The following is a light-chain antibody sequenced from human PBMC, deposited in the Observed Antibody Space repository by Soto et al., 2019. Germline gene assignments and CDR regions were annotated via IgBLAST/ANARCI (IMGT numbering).Light chain of an antibody. J-gene: IGKJ1*01. CDR3: HQRQSWPRT. Sequence: EIVLTQSPGTLSLSPGERATLSCRASQSVSSSYLGWYQQKPGQAPRLLIYGASNRATGIPARFSGGGSGTDFTLTISSLEPEDFAVYYCHQRQSWPRTFGQGTKVDI. CDR1: QSVSSSY. V-gene: IGKV3-20*01. CDR2: GAS.